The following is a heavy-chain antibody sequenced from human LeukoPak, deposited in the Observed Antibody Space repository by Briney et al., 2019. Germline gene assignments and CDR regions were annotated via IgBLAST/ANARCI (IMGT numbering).Heavy chain of an antibody. Sequence: GGSLRLSCAASGFTFSNYAVSWVRQAPGKGLEWVSGTSGGGGDTSYADSVKGRFTISRDNSKNTLYLHMNSLRAEDTAVYYCAKDTRYGSETFGAFDIWGQGTMITVSS. J-gene: IGHJ3*02. D-gene: IGHD3-10*01. CDR1: GFTFSNYA. CDR2: TSGGGGDT. CDR3: AKDTRYGSETFGAFDI. V-gene: IGHV3-23*01.